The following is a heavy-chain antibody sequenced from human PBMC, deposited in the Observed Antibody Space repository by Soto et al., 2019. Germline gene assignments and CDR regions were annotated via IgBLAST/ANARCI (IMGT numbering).Heavy chain of an antibody. V-gene: IGHV3-53*01. CDR2: IYSGGYT. J-gene: IGHJ4*02. Sequence: EVQLVESGGGLIQPGGSLRLSCAVSGFTVSNNYMSWVRQAPGKGLEGVSVIYSGGYTAYGDSVKGRFTISRDNSKNTLSLQMKGLRAGGRAVFYCAPQRGGGGYWGQGTLVTVSS. CDR1: GFTVSNNY. D-gene: IGHD6-25*01. CDR3: APQRGGGGY.